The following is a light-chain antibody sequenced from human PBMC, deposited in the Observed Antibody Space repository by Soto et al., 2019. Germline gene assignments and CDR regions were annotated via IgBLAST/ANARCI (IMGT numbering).Light chain of an antibody. CDR2: EDN. V-gene: IGLV6-57*04. J-gene: IGLJ2*01. CDR3: QSYDSRNVV. CDR1: SGSIDSNY. Sequence: NFMLTQPHSVSESPGKTATISCTRSSGSIDSNYVQWFQQRPGSAPTTVIYEDNQRPSGVPDRFSGSIDSSSNSASLTISGLKPEDEADYYCQSYDSRNVVFGGGTKLTVL.